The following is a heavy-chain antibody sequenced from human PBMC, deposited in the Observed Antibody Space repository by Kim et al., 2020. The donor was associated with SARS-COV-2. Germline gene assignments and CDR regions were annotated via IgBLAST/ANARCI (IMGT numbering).Heavy chain of an antibody. V-gene: IGHV4-59*08. CDR3: ARSVLPLAWYFDL. CDR1: GGSISSYY. J-gene: IGHJ2*01. Sequence: SETLSLTCTVSGGSISSYYWSWIRQPPGKGLEWIGYIYYSGSTNYNPSLKSRVTISVDTSKNQFSLKLSPVTAADTAVYYCARSVLPLAWYFDLWGRGTLVTVSS. CDR2: IYYSGST. D-gene: IGHD3-10*01.